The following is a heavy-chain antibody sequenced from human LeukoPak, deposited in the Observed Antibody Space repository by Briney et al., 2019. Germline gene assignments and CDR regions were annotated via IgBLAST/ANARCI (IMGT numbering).Heavy chain of an antibody. CDR3: AKRYYYGSGSYLSHMDV. D-gene: IGHD3-10*01. V-gene: IGHV3-23*01. Sequence: PGGSLRLSCAASGFTFSSYAVSWVRQAPGKGLEWVSAISGSGGSTYYADSVKGRFTISRDNSKNTLYLQMNSLRAEDTAVYYCAKRYYYGSGSYLSHMDVWGQGTTVTVSS. CDR2: ISGSGGST. J-gene: IGHJ6*02. CDR1: GFTFSSYA.